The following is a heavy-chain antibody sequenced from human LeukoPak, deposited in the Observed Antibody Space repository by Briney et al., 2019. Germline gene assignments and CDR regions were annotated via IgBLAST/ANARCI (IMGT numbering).Heavy chain of an antibody. CDR2: ISSSSSYI. J-gene: IGHJ4*02. V-gene: IGHV3-21*01. CDR1: GFTFSSYS. CDR3: AREYHFYCSSTSCYSDY. Sequence: GGSLRLSCAASGFTFSSYSMNWVRQAPGKGLEWVSSISSSSSYIYYADSVKGRFTISRDNAKNSLYLQMNSLRAEDTAVYYCAREYHFYCSSTSCYSDYWGQGTLVTVSS. D-gene: IGHD2-2*01.